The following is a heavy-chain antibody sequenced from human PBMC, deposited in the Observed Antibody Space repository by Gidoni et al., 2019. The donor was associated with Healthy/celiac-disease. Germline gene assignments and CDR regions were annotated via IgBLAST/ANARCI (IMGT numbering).Heavy chain of an antibody. CDR1: GFTFSSYA. D-gene: IGHD3-16*01. V-gene: IGHV3-23*04. CDR3: ANPPWGDAVDY. CDR2: ISGSGGST. Sequence: EVQLVESGGGLVQPGVSLRLSCAASGFTFSSYAMSWVRQAPGKGLEWVSDISGSGGSTYYADSVKGRFTISRDNSKNTRYLQMNSLRAEDKAVYYCANPPWGDAVDYWGQGTMVTVSS. J-gene: IGHJ4*02.